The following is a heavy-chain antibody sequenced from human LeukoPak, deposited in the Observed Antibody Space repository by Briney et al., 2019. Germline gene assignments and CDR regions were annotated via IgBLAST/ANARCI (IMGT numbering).Heavy chain of an antibody. CDR3: AKAATYFYGSVTYDWFES. Sequence: GGSLRLSCAASGFTFSSYWMHWVRQIPGKGLMWVSRIESNGLTLYADSVRDRFTISRDNGKNTIYLQMNSLRVDDTAIYYCAKAATYFYGSVTYDWFESWGQGTPVTVSS. CDR1: GFTFSSYW. J-gene: IGHJ5*01. V-gene: IGHV3-74*01. D-gene: IGHD3-10*01. CDR2: IESNGLT.